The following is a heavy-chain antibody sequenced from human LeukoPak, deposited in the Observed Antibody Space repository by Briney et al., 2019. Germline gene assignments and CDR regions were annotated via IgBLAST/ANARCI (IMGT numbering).Heavy chain of an antibody. CDR1: GGSISSYY. V-gene: IGHV4-59*12. Sequence: SETLSLTCTVSGGSISSYYWSWIRQPPGKGLEWIGYIYHSGSTYYNPSLKSRVTISVDRSKNQFSLKLSSVTAADTAVYYCARVDNYGTYYFDYWGQGTLVTVSS. CDR2: IYHSGST. J-gene: IGHJ4*02. CDR3: ARVDNYGTYYFDY. D-gene: IGHD2-2*03.